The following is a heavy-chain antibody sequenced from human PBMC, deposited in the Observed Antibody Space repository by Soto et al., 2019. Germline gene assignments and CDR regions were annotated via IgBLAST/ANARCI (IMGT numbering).Heavy chain of an antibody. J-gene: IGHJ4*02. D-gene: IGHD3-3*01. Sequence: GGSLRLSCAASGFTFAKNWMSLVRQAPGKGLECVSIIKRDGGEKYYVDSVKGRFTISRDNVKNTLYLHMNSLRADDTAVYYCARLEWESAGYADYWGQGTLVTVSS. CDR2: IKRDGGEK. CDR3: ARLEWESAGYADY. CDR1: GFTFAKNW. V-gene: IGHV3-7*03.